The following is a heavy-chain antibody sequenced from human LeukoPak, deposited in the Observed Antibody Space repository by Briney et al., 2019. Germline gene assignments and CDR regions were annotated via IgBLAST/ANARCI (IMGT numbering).Heavy chain of an antibody. Sequence: ASVKVSCKAPGYTFTSYDINWVRQAPGQGLEWMGWINPNSGGTNYAQKFQGRVTMTRDTSISTAYMELSRLRSDDMAVYYCASLLGETLDYWGQGTLVTVSS. CDR2: INPNSGGT. V-gene: IGHV1-2*02. D-gene: IGHD3-16*01. J-gene: IGHJ4*02. CDR3: ASLLGETLDY. CDR1: GYTFTSYD.